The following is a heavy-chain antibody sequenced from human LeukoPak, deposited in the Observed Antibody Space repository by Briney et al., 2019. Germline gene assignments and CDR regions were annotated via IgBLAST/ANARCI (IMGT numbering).Heavy chain of an antibody. Sequence: GGSLRLSCAASGFTVSSNYMSWVRQAQGKGLEWVSVVYSGGSTYYADSVKVRFTISRDNSKNTLYLQMNSLRAEDMAVHYCARDIPRSSGWYGYWGQGTLVTVSS. V-gene: IGHV3-66*02. CDR1: GFTVSSNY. D-gene: IGHD6-19*01. J-gene: IGHJ4*02. CDR2: VYSGGST. CDR3: ARDIPRSSGWYGY.